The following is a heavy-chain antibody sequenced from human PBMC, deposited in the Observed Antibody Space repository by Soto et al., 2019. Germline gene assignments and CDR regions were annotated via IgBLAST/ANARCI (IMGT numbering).Heavy chain of an antibody. CDR3: ARDLLASAKATQRYNWFDP. V-gene: IGHV4-59*01. CDR2: ISYSGTT. D-gene: IGHD2-8*02. CDR1: GGRISSYY. J-gene: IGHJ5*02. Sequence: ETLSLTAAGPGGRISSYYLSWIRQPPGKGLEWIGHISYSGTTNYNPSLQSRVTISLDTSKNHFSLRLSYVNAADTAVYYCARDLLASAKATQRYNWFDPWGQGTLVTVSS.